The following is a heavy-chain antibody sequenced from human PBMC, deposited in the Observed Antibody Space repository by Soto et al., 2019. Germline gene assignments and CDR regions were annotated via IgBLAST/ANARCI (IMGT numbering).Heavy chain of an antibody. D-gene: IGHD3-16*01. CDR2: IYYSGST. CDR1: DGSLSRGGYY. V-gene: IGHV4-61*08. J-gene: IGHJ4*02. CDR3: ARVKGAYYFDY. Sequence: SETLSLTCTVSDGSLSRGGYYWSWIRPHPGKGLEWIGYIYYSGSTNYNPSLKSRVTISVDTSKNQFSLKLSSVTAADTAVYYCARVKGAYYFDYWGQGTLVTVSS.